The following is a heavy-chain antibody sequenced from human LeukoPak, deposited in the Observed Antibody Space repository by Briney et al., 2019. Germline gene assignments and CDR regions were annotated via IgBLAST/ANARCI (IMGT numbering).Heavy chain of an antibody. J-gene: IGHJ4*02. CDR2: SSGSGGST. CDR3: ATPGGLASGSYAYYFNY. Sequence: GGSLRLSCAASGFTFSSYAMSLVRQAPGKGLEWVSASSGSGGSTYYADSVKGRFTISRDNSKNTLYLQMNSLRAEDTAVYYCATPGGLASGSYAYYFNYWGQGTLVTVSS. CDR1: GFTFSSYA. D-gene: IGHD1-26*01. V-gene: IGHV3-23*01.